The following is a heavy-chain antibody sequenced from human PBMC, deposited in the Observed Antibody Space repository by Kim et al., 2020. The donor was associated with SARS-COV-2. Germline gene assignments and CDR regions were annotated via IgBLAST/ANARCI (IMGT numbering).Heavy chain of an antibody. V-gene: IGHV4-39*01. D-gene: IGHD3-22*01. Sequence: SLKSRVTISVDTSKNQCSLKLSAVTAADTAVYYCARHQDLYYYDSSVADYWGQGTLVTVSS. CDR3: ARHQDLYYYDSSVADY. J-gene: IGHJ4*02.